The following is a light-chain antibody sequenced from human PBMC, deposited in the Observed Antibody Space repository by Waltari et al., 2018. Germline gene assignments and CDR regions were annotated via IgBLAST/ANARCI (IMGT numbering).Light chain of an antibody. CDR3: SSYTSSSTLVV. Sequence: QSALTQPASVSGSPGQSITIPCPGTSRDVGGYNYVSWYQPHPGKAPKLMIYDVSNRASGVSNRFSSSKSGNTAALTISGLQAEDEADYYCSSYTSSSTLVVFGGGTKLTVL. CDR1: SRDVGGYNY. V-gene: IGLV2-14*03. J-gene: IGLJ2*01. CDR2: DVS.